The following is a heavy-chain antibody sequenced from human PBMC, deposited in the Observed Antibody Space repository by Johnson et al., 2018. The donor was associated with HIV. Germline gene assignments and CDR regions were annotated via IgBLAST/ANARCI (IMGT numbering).Heavy chain of an antibody. Sequence: VQLVESGGGLVQPGGSLRLSCAASGFTISSNYMSWVRQAPGKGLEWVSVIYSGGSTYYAASVKGRFTISRDNAKNSLYLQMNSLRAEDTAVYYCARSYPGSASVYRDAFDIWGQGTIVTVSS. CDR3: ARSYPGSASVYRDAFDI. V-gene: IGHV3-66*01. D-gene: IGHD4-11*01. CDR2: IYSGGST. CDR1: GFTISSNY. J-gene: IGHJ3*02.